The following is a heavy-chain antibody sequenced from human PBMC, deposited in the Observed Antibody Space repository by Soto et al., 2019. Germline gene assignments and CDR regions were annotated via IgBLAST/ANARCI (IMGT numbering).Heavy chain of an antibody. J-gene: IGHJ3*02. Sequence: SDTLSLTSGVFGRSFSAYYWSWIREPPGSGPEWIGEISHSGSPNYNPSLKSRVTISVDTSKNQFSLKLSSVTAADTAVYYCAREFGVLSISLKMRAKETGTNAFDIWGQGTMVTVSS. CDR1: GRSFSAYY. CDR3: AREFGVLSISLKMRAKETGTNAFDI. D-gene: IGHD3-10*01. CDR2: ISHSGSP. V-gene: IGHV4-34*01.